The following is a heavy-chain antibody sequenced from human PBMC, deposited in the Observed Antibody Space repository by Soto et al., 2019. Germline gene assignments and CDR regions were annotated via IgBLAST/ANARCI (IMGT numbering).Heavy chain of an antibody. J-gene: IGHJ3*02. Sequence: ASVKVSCKASGYTFTSYYMHWVRQAPGQGLEWMGIINPSGGSTSYAQKFQGRVTMTRDTSTSTVYMELSSLRSEDTAVYYCARDRYYDSSGYYPGVEDDAFDIWGQGTMVTVS. D-gene: IGHD3-22*01. CDR3: ARDRYYDSSGYYPGVEDDAFDI. V-gene: IGHV1-46*01. CDR1: GYTFTSYY. CDR2: INPSGGST.